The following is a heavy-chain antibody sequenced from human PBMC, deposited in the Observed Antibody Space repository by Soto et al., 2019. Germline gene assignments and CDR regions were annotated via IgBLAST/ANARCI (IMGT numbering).Heavy chain of an antibody. CDR2: ISSSSYI. Sequence: GGSLRLSCAASGFTFSSYSMNWVRQAPGKGLEWVSSISSSSYIYYADSVKGRFTISRDNAKNSLYLQMNSLRAEDTAVYYCERGQLHRRLDPWGQGTLVTVYS. D-gene: IGHD1-1*01. J-gene: IGHJ5*02. CDR1: GFTFSSYS. CDR3: ERGQLHRRLDP. V-gene: IGHV3-21*01.